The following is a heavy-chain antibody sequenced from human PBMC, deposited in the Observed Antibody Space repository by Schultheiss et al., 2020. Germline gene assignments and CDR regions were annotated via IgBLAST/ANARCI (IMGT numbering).Heavy chain of an antibody. V-gene: IGHV1-2*02. Sequence: ASVKVSCKASGYTFTGYYMHWVRQAPGQGLEWMGWINPNSGGTNYAQKFQGRVTMTRDTSISTAYMELSRLRSDDTAVYYCARDPRLDLWSGQPVNWFDPWGQGTLVTVSS. J-gene: IGHJ5*02. CDR3: ARDPRLDLWSGQPVNWFDP. CDR1: GYTFTGYY. D-gene: IGHD3-3*01. CDR2: INPNSGGT.